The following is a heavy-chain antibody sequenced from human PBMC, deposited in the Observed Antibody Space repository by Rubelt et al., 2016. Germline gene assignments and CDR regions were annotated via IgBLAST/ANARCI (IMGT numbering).Heavy chain of an antibody. Sequence: QVQLQQSSPGLVKPSETLSLSCSVSGGSLSGFYWSWIRQPPGKGLEWIGNVYSGGTTNYNPSLTSRVTISVDRPKNQFFLEVTSVTAADTATYYCARGGSGSYAGVLWFDPWGQGTLVTVSS. CDR3: ARGGSGSYAGVLWFDP. V-gene: IGHV4-59*01. CDR1: GGSLSGFY. J-gene: IGHJ5*02. D-gene: IGHD3-16*01. CDR2: VYSGGTT.